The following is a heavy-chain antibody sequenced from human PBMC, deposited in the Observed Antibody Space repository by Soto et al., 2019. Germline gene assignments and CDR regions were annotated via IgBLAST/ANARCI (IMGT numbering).Heavy chain of an antibody. CDR1: GGSISSYY. V-gene: IGHV4-59*08. D-gene: IGHD6-13*01. CDR2: IYYSGST. J-gene: IGHJ4*02. Sequence: QVQLQESGPGLVKPSETLSLTCTVSGGSISSYYWSWIRQPPGKGLEWIGYIYYSGSTNYIPSLKSRVTISVDASKIRFSLKLSSVTAADTAVNYCASLSGAARDYWGQGTLVTVSS. CDR3: ASLSGAARDY.